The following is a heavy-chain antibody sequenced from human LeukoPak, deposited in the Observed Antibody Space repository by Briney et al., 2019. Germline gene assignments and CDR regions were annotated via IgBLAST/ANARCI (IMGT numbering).Heavy chain of an antibody. D-gene: IGHD1-26*01. J-gene: IGHJ4*02. CDR2: TSYDGSNK. CDR1: GFSFSSYA. Sequence: GRSLRLSCAASGFSFSSYAMHWVRQAPGKGLEWVAVTSYDGSNKYYADSVKGRFTISRDNSKNTLYLEMNSLRAEDTAVYYCARGISGSYFFDYWGQGTLVTISS. V-gene: IGHV3-30*01. CDR3: ARGISGSYFFDY.